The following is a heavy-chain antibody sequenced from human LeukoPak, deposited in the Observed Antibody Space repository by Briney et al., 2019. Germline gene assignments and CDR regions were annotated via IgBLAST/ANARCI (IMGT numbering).Heavy chain of an antibody. CDR2: IIPIFCTA. D-gene: IGHD3-10*01. Sequence: SVKVSCKASGGTFSSYAISWVRQAPGQGLEWMGGIIPIFCTANYAQKFQGRVTITADKSTSTAYMELSSLRSEDTAVYYCARENYYGSGSYFINYCYYMDVWGKGTTVTISS. CDR3: ARENYYGSGSYFINYCYYMDV. V-gene: IGHV1-69*06. J-gene: IGHJ6*03. CDR1: GGTFSSYA.